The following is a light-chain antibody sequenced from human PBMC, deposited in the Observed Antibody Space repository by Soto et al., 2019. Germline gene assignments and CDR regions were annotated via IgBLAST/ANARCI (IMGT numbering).Light chain of an antibody. V-gene: IGLV1-40*01. J-gene: IGLJ1*01. CDR2: INI. CDR3: QSYDSSLSGYV. CDR1: SSNSGAGYD. Sequence: QSVLTQPPSVSGAPGQRVTISCTGSSSNSGAGYDVHWYQQLPGTAPKLLIFININRPSGVPDRFSGSKSGTSASLAITGFRAEDEADYYCQSYDSSLSGYVFGTGTKVTVL.